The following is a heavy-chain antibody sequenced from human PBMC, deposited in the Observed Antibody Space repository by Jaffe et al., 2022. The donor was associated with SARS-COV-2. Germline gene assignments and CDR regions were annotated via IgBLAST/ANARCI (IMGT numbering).Heavy chain of an antibody. Sequence: EVQLVESGGGLVQPGGSLRLSCAASGFTFSSYWMSWVRQAPGKGLEWVANIKQDGSEKYYVDSVKGRFTISRDNAKNSLYLQMNSLRAEDTAVYYCARVSGYSSSWYYYYYYMDVWGKGTTVTVSS. CDR1: GFTFSSYW. CDR3: ARVSGYSSSWYYYYYYMDV. V-gene: IGHV3-7*01. J-gene: IGHJ6*03. CDR2: IKQDGSEK. D-gene: IGHD6-13*01.